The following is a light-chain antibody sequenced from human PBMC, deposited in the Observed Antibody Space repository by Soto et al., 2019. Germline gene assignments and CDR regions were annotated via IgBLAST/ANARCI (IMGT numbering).Light chain of an antibody. CDR2: KVS. V-gene: IGLV2-14*01. Sequence: QSVLTQPASVSGPPGQSITISCTGTSSDVGGSKYVSWYQQYPGKVPKLLINKVSNRPSGVSNRFSGSKSGNTASLTISGLLAEDEADYFCTSSTTDSLYVFGTGTKVTVL. J-gene: IGLJ1*01. CDR3: TSSTTDSLYV. CDR1: SSDVGGSKY.